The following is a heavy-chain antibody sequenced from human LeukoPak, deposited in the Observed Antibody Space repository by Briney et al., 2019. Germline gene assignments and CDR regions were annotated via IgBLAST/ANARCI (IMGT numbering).Heavy chain of an antibody. CDR3: AREDYHGSGSSI. CDR1: GGSISSYY. CDR2: IYYSGST. J-gene: IGHJ3*02. D-gene: IGHD3-10*01. Sequence: SETLSLTCTVYGGSISSYYWSWIRQPPGKGLEWIGYIYYSGSTNYNPSLKSRVTISVDTSKNQFSLKLSTVTAADTAVYYCAREDYHGSGSSIWGQGTMVTVSS. V-gene: IGHV4-59*01.